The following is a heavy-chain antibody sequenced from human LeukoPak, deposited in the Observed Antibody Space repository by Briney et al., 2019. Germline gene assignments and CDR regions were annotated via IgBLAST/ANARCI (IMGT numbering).Heavy chain of an antibody. J-gene: IGHJ5*02. D-gene: IGHD5-24*01. CDR3: AREETANNWFDP. CDR2: IYYSGST. CDR1: GGSISSHY. V-gene: IGHV4-59*11. Sequence: SETLSLTCTVSGGSISSHYWSWIRQPPGKGLEWIGYIYYSGSTNYNPSLKSRVTISVDTSKNQFSLKLSSVTAADTAVYYCAREETANNWFDPWGQGTLVTVSS.